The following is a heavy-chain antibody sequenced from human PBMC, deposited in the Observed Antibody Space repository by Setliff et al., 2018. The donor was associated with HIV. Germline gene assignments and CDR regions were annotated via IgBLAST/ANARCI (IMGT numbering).Heavy chain of an antibody. CDR3: ASSNYRFVYFDY. D-gene: IGHD1-7*01. V-gene: IGHV4-39*07. Sequence: PSETLSLTCTVYGASISNSNSYWGWIRQPPGKRLEWLGSIYYSGSTSYNPSLSSRLTVSVDTSKNQFSLKLSSVTAADTAVYYCASSNYRFVYFDYWGQGTLVTVPQ. CDR1: GASISNSNSY. J-gene: IGHJ4*02. CDR2: IYYSGST.